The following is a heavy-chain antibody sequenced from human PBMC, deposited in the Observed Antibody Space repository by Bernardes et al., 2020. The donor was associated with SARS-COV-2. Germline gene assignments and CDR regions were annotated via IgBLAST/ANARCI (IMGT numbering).Heavy chain of an antibody. Sequence: GGSLRLSCAASGFAFNTFAMSWVRQAPGKGLEWVSSISASGSGTYADSVKGRFTISRDNAKNSLFLQMHSLRAEDTAVYYCARYLSHYGLDVWGQGTTVTVSS. CDR1: GFAFNTFA. V-gene: IGHV3-23*01. J-gene: IGHJ6*02. CDR2: ISASGSGT. D-gene: IGHD2-15*01. CDR3: ARYLSHYGLDV.